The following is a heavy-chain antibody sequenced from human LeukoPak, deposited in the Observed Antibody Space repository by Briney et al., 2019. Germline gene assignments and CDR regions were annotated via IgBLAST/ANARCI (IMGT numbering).Heavy chain of an antibody. CDR1: GYTFTRHY. D-gene: IGHD3-22*01. V-gene: IGHV1-46*01. Sequence: ASVKVSCKSSGYTFTRHYMHWVRQAPGQGLEWMGIINPSGGSTSYAQKFQGRVTMTRDMSTSTVYMELSSLRSEDTAVYYCARDAGDSDRRDAFDIWGQGAMVTVSS. CDR2: INPSGGST. J-gene: IGHJ3*02. CDR3: ARDAGDSDRRDAFDI.